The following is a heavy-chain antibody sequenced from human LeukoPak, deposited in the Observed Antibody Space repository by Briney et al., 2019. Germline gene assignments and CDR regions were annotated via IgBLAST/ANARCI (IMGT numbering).Heavy chain of an antibody. Sequence: PGGSLRLSCTASESTFNKHWIHWVLQAPRKRLLWVSGFNSNGANAASADSVKGRFTISRDNAKNTAYLQINSLRAENTAVYYASTTSRDAHCGGACSWY. CDR3: STTSRDAHCGGACSWY. D-gene: IGHD2-21*02. CDR2: FNSNGANA. V-gene: IGHV3-74*03. CDR1: ESTFNKHW. J-gene: IGHJ2*01.